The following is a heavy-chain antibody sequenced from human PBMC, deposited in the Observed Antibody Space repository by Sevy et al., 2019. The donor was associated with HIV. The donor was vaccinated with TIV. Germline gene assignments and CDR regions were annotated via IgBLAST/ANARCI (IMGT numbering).Heavy chain of an antibody. CDR3: VREDYAFDI. Sequence: GGSLRLSCEASGFIFSDYYMNWVRQAPGKELEWISYIPSSGSSIFYADSVKGRFTISRDNAKNSLYLQMNSLRAEDTAVYYCVREDYAFDIWGQGTMVTVSS. CDR1: GFIFSDYY. J-gene: IGHJ3*02. CDR2: IPSSGSSI. V-gene: IGHV3-11*01.